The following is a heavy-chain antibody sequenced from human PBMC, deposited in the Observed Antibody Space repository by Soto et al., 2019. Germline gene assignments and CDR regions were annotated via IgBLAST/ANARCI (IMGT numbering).Heavy chain of an antibody. CDR1: VYTFTSYA. CDR3: ARDPGYSYGYN. J-gene: IGHJ4*02. V-gene: IGHV1-3*01. Sequence: EASVKVSCKASVYTFTSYAMHWVRQAPGQRGEWMGWINAGNGNTKYSQKFQGRVTITRDTCASTAYSELSSLRSEATAVYYCARDPGYSYGYNWGQGTLVTVSS. D-gene: IGHD5-18*01. CDR2: INAGNGNT.